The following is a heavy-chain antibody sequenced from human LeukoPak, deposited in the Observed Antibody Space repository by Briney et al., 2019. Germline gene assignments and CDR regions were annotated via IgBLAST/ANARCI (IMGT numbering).Heavy chain of an antibody. CDR1: GFTFSDYY. D-gene: IGHD6-19*01. CDR3: AKDGYSSGWYMGYYFDY. V-gene: IGHV3-23*01. Sequence: GGSLRLSCAASGFTFSDYYMSWVRQAPGKGLEWVSAISGSGGSTYYADSVKGRFTISRDNSKNTLYLQMNSLRAEDTAVYYCAKDGYSSGWYMGYYFDYWGQGTLVTVSS. J-gene: IGHJ4*02. CDR2: ISGSGGST.